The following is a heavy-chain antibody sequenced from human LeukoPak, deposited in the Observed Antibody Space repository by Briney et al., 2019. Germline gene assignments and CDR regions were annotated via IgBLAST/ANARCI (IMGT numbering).Heavy chain of an antibody. CDR3: ARADCSSSTCYLRRSWFDP. Sequence: GGSLRLSCAASGFTLSNYDMNWVRQAPGKGLEWVSSISTGSRYIYYTDSLRGRFTISRDDAKNTLYLQMKSLRAEDTAVYYCARADCSSSTCYLRRSWFDPWGQGTLVTVSS. CDR1: GFTLSNYD. D-gene: IGHD2-2*01. CDR2: ISTGSRYI. V-gene: IGHV3-21*06. J-gene: IGHJ5*02.